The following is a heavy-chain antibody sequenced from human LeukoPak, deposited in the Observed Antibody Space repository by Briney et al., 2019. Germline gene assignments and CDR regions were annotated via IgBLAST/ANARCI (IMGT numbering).Heavy chain of an antibody. CDR3: AKEGYGSGTIY. CDR1: GASICIRSYY. D-gene: IGHD3-10*01. Sequence: SQTLSLTCTVSGASICIRSYYWTWIRQPAGKGLEWIGRIYTSGDTHYNPSLKSRLTMSLDTSKNQLSLNLSSVTAADTAVYYCAKEGYGSGTIYWGQGTLVTVSS. J-gene: IGHJ4*02. CDR2: IYTSGDT. V-gene: IGHV4-61*02.